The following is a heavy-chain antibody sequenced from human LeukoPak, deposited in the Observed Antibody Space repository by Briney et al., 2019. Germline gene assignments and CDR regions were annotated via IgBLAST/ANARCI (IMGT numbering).Heavy chain of an antibody. CDR2: IKEDGTTK. Sequence: GGSLRLSCAASGFTFSDYWMTWVRQAPGKGLDWVANIKEDGTTKHYVDSVKGRFTISRDNAKRSLYLQMNSLRAEDTALYYCARGPSTVVTTRWGQGTLVAVSS. CDR1: GFTFSDYW. J-gene: IGHJ4*02. D-gene: IGHD2-21*02. V-gene: IGHV3-7*01. CDR3: ARGPSTVVTTR.